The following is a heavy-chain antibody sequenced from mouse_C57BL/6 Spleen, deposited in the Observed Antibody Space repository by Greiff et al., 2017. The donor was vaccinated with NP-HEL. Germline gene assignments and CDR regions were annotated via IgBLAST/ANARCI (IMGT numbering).Heavy chain of an antibody. Sequence: EVQLQQSGPELVKPGASVKISCKASGYSFTDYNMNWVKQSNGKSLEWIGVINPNYGTTSYNQKFKGKATLTVDQSSSTAYMQLISLTSEDSAVYYCAPYYYGSSYGFAYWGQGTLVTVSA. J-gene: IGHJ3*01. CDR2: INPNYGTT. D-gene: IGHD1-1*01. CDR1: GYSFTDYN. V-gene: IGHV1-39*01. CDR3: APYYYGSSYGFAY.